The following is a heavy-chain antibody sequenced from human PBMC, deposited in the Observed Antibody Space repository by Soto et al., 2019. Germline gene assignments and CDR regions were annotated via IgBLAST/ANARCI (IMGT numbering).Heavy chain of an antibody. CDR1: GFTFSDYA. CDR2: INQIGGEI. Sequence: EVRLLESGGGLVHPGGSLRLSCSVSGFTFSDYAMMWVRQAPGKGLESVSGINQIGGEIQYIDSVKGRFTISRDNSKSTLFLHMNSLRVEDRGVYYCAKDAVRGDGLWLVCDWGQGILVTVSS. J-gene: IGHJ1*01. CDR3: AKDAVRGDGLWLVCD. D-gene: IGHD2-21*02. V-gene: IGHV3-23*01.